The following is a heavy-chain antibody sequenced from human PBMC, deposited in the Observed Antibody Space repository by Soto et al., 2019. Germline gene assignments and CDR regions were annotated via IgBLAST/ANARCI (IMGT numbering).Heavy chain of an antibody. CDR2: ISSSGSTI. V-gene: IGHV3-48*03. CDR3: ARDRDVWYYYGMDV. D-gene: IGHD2-21*02. J-gene: IGHJ6*02. Sequence: PGGSLTLSCAASGLTFSSYEMNWVRQAPGKGLEWVSYISSSGSTIYYADSVKGRFAISRDNAKNSLYLQMNSLRAEDTAVYYCARDRDVWYYYGMDVWGQGTTVTVS. CDR1: GLTFSSYE.